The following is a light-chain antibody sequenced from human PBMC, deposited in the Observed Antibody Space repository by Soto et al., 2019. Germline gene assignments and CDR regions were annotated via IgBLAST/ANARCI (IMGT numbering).Light chain of an antibody. Sequence: DIQMTQSPSSLSASVGDRVTITCQASQEISNHLNWYQFKPGKPPKLLIFDASHLQSGVPVRFSGSGSQTLFTFTISSLQPEDVGTYYCQQYEELPLTFGGGTKVEI. V-gene: IGKV1-33*01. J-gene: IGKJ4*01. CDR2: DAS. CDR1: QEISNH. CDR3: QQYEELPLT.